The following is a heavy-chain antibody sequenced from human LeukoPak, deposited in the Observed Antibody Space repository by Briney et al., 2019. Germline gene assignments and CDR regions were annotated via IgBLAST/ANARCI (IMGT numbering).Heavy chain of an antibody. CDR3: ARERYYYDSSGYYNDAFDI. CDR1: GYTFTSYY. Sequence: ASVKVSCKASGYTFTSYYMHWVRQAPGQGLEWMGIINPSGGSTSYAQKFQGRVTMTRDMSTSTVYMELSSLRSEDTVVYYCARERYYYDSSGYYNDAFDIWGQGTMVTVSS. J-gene: IGHJ3*02. D-gene: IGHD3-22*01. V-gene: IGHV1-46*01. CDR2: INPSGGST.